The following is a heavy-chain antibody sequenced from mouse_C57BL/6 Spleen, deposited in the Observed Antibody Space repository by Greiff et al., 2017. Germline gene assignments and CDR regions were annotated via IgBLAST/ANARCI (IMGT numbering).Heavy chain of an antibody. J-gene: IGHJ3*01. Sequence: QVQLQQSGPELVKPGASVKIPCKASGYAFSSSWMNWVKQRPGKGLEWIGRIYPGDGDTNYNGKFKGKATLTADKSSSTAYMQLSSLTSEDSAVYFCARSITTVPPFAYWGQGTLVTVSA. CDR3: ARSITTVPPFAY. CDR2: IYPGDGDT. V-gene: IGHV1-82*01. CDR1: GYAFSSSW. D-gene: IGHD1-1*01.